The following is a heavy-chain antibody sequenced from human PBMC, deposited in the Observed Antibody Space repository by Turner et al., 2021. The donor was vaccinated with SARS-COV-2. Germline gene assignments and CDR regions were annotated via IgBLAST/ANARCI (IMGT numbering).Heavy chain of an antibody. CDR3: AKGGGATLAFDI. CDR1: GFTFSSYA. J-gene: IGHJ3*02. Sequence: EVQLLESGGGLVQPGGSLRHTCAASGFTFSSYAMNWVRQGRGKGLGWVSAISGRGGSTYNADTEKGRFTISRDNSKNTPYLQMNSLRAEDTAVYYSAKGGGATLAFDIWGQGTMVTVSS. CDR2: ISGRGGST. D-gene: IGHD1-26*01. V-gene: IGHV3-23*01.